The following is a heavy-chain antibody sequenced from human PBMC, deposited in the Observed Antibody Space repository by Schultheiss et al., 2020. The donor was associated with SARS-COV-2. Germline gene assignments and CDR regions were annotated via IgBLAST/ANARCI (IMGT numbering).Heavy chain of an antibody. Sequence: ASVKVSCKASGYTFTSYGISWVRQAPGQGLEWMGWISAYNGNTNYAQKLQGRVTMTRDTSISTAYMELSRLRSDDTAVYYCARGIVVAAMGQAFDYWGQGTLVTVSS. CDR1: GYTFTSYG. D-gene: IGHD5-18*01. CDR2: ISAYNGNT. V-gene: IGHV1-18*01. J-gene: IGHJ4*02. CDR3: ARGIVVAAMGQAFDY.